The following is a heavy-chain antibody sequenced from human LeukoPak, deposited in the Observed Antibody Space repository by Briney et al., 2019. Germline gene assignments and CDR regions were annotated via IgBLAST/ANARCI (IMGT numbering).Heavy chain of an antibody. J-gene: IGHJ4*02. CDR2: ISGSGGST. D-gene: IGHD5-24*01. CDR3: AKTLDGYNSSYFAY. Sequence: GGSLRLSCAASGFSFSSYAMSWVRQAPRKGLEWVSAISGSGGSTYYADSAQGRFTISRDNSKNTLFLQMNSLRAEDTALSYCAKTLDGYNSSYFAYWGERTLVTVSS. CDR1: GFSFSSYA. V-gene: IGHV3-23*01.